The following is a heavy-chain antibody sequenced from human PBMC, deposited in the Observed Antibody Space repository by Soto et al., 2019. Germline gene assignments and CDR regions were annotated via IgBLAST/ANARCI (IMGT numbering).Heavy chain of an antibody. J-gene: IGHJ4*02. CDR3: ASSGYSHDY. CDR1: GYSIDNNDW. D-gene: IGHD5-18*01. V-gene: IGHV4-28*01. Sequence: PSETLSLTCVVSGYSIDNNDWWGWIRQPPGKGLEWIGYIYSSGDTFHNPSLKSRISMSLDTSKNQFSLKLTSATAVDTAVYYCASSGYSHDYWGQGTLVTVSS. CDR2: IYSSGDT.